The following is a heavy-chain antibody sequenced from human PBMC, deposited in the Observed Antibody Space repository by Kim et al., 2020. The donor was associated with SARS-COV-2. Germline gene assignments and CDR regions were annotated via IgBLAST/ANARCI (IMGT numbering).Heavy chain of an antibody. CDR3: ARSSLLEFDY. CDR2: GST. V-gene: IGHV1-46*01. J-gene: IGHJ4*02. Sequence: GSTNYAKQFQGRVTMPRDPSSSTVYLELTSLRSDDTAVYYCARSSLLEFDYWGQGTLVTVSS. D-gene: IGHD3-16*02.